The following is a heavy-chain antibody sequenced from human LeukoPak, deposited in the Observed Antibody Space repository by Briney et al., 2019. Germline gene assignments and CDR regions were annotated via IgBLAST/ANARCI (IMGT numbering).Heavy chain of an antibody. J-gene: IGHJ4*02. CDR2: INPNSGGT. CDR1: GYTFTSYD. V-gene: IGHV1-2*02. D-gene: IGHD3-10*01. CDR3: ARGITMVRGVIRIFDY. Sequence: ASVKVSCKASGYTFTSYDINWVRQAPGQGLEWMGWINPNSGGTNYAQKFQGRVTMTRDTSISTAYMELSRLRSDDTAVYYCARGITMVRGVIRIFDYWGQGTLVTVSS.